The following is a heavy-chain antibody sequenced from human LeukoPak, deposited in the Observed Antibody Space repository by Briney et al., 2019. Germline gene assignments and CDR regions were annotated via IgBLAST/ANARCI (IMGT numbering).Heavy chain of an antibody. Sequence: ASVKVSCKTSGYTFTDYYMHWVRQAPGQGPEWMGWINPSGGGTKYAQKFQGRVSMTRDTSISTAYMELSRLRSDDTAVYYCANPFYSGSYLKGGTTFDYWGQGTLVTVSS. J-gene: IGHJ4*02. CDR2: INPSGGGT. V-gene: IGHV1-2*02. D-gene: IGHD1-26*01. CDR1: GYTFTDYY. CDR3: ANPFYSGSYLKGGTTFDY.